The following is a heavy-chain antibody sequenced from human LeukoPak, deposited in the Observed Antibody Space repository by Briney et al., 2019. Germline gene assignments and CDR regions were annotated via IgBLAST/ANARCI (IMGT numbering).Heavy chain of an antibody. CDR3: AKVASVTTLGYYYGMDV. CDR1: GFTFSSYA. D-gene: IGHD4-17*01. V-gene: IGHV3-23*01. Sequence: GGSLRLSCAASGFTFSSYAMSWVRQAPGKGLEWVSAISGSGGSTYYADSVKGRFTISRDNSKNTLYLQMNSLRAEDTAVYYCAKVASVTTLGYYYGMDVWGQGTTATVSS. CDR2: ISGSGGST. J-gene: IGHJ6*02.